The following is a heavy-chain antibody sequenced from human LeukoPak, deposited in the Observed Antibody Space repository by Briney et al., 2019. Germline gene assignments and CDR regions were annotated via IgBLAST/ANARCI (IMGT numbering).Heavy chain of an antibody. V-gene: IGHV1-46*01. CDR2: IYPRDGST. CDR3: ARDQEGFDY. Sequence: ASVKVSYKASGYTFTSNYIHWVRQAPGQGLEWMGMIYPRDGSTSYAQKFQGRVTVTRDTSTSTVHMELSGLRSEDTAVYYCARDQEGFDYWGQGTLVTVSS. J-gene: IGHJ4*02. CDR1: GYTFTSNY.